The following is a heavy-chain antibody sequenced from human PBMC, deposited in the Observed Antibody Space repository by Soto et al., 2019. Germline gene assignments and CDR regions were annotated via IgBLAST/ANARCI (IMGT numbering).Heavy chain of an antibody. V-gene: IGHV3-48*02. D-gene: IGHD6-13*01. CDR2: ISSSSSTI. J-gene: IGHJ6*02. CDR3: ARDLRQQLVLYYYYGMDV. CDR1: GFTFSSYS. Sequence: EVQLVESGGGLVQPGGSLRLSCAASGFTFSSYSMNWVRQAPGKGLEWVSYISSSSSTIYYADSVKGRFTFSRDKAKNSRDLQMNSRRDEDTAVYYCARDLRQQLVLYYYYGMDVWGQGTTVTVSS.